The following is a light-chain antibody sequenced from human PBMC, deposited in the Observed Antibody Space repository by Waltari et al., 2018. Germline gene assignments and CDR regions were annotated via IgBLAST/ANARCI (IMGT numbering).Light chain of an antibody. V-gene: IGLV2-14*03. CDR2: AVN. Sequence: QSALTQPASVSGSPGQSITISCTGTSSDIGAYNFVSWYQKHPGKAPKVMIYAVNNRPSGVSCRFSGSKSGNTSSLTISGLQAEDEADYYCSSYTTGSTRYVFGSGTKVTVL. J-gene: IGLJ1*01. CDR3: SSYTTGSTRYV. CDR1: SSDIGAYNF.